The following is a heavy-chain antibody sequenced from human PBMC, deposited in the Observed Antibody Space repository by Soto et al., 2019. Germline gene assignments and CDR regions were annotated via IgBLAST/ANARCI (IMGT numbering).Heavy chain of an antibody. Sequence: QVQLVQSGAEVKKPGASVKVSCKASGYIFTIYVMHWVRQAPGQRLEWMGWINGGNGNTKYSQKFQGRVTISRDTSASTAYMELSSLRSEDTAVYYCARVGHTGYKNFFYYGMDVWGQGTTVTVSS. J-gene: IGHJ6*02. D-gene: IGHD5-18*01. CDR2: INGGNGNT. CDR1: GYIFTIYV. V-gene: IGHV1-3*01. CDR3: ARVGHTGYKNFFYYGMDV.